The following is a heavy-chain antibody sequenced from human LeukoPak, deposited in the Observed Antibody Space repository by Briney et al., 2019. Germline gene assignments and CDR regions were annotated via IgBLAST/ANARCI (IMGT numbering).Heavy chain of an antibody. D-gene: IGHD6-19*01. Sequence: GGSLRLSCAASGFTFSNYGMSWVRQAPGKGLEWVSAIVGSGGNTYNADSVKGRFTISRDNSKNTLYLQMNSLRAEDTAVYYCAKDGLRYGDSSGSHFDYWGQGTLVTVSS. CDR3: AKDGLRYGDSSGSHFDY. CDR1: GFTFSNYG. V-gene: IGHV3-23*01. J-gene: IGHJ4*02. CDR2: IVGSGGNT.